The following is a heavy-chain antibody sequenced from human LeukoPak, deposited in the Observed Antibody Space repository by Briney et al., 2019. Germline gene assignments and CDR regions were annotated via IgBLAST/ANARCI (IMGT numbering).Heavy chain of an antibody. J-gene: IGHJ4*02. Sequence: GGSLRLSCAASGFTFSSYDMHWVRQAPGKGREWVSAIGTAGDTYYPGSVKGRFTISRENAKNSLYLQMNSLRAEDTAVYYCARVGSGQQLAEYYFDYWGQGTLVTVSS. CDR3: ARVGSGQQLAEYYFDY. CDR1: GFTFSSYD. CDR2: IGTAGDT. V-gene: IGHV3-13*01. D-gene: IGHD6-13*01.